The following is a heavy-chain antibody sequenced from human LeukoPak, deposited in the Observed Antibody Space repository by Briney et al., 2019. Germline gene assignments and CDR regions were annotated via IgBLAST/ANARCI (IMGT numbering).Heavy chain of an antibody. V-gene: IGHV4-34*01. D-gene: IGHD2-2*01. CDR2: INHSGST. CDR1: GGSFSGYY. CDR3: AREPLGYCSSTSCPHDY. Sequence: SETLSLTCAVYGGSFSGYYWSWIRQPPGKGLEWIGEINHSGSTNYNPSPKSRVTISVDTSKNQFSLKLSSVTAADTAVYYCAREPLGYCSSTSCPHDYWGQGTLVTVSS. J-gene: IGHJ4*02.